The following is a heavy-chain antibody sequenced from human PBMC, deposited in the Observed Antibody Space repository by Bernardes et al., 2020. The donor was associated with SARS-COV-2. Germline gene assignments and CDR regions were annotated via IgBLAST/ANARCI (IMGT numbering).Heavy chain of an antibody. CDR3: ARHDPSMDV. CDR2: IYPGDSDT. CDR1: GYSLTRYW. V-gene: IGHV5-51*01. Sequence: GAFLKTSRNGAGYSLTRYWIGWVRPIPGKGLEWLGIIYPGDSDTRYSPSFQGQVTISADKSISTAYLQWSSLKASDTAMYYCARHDPSMDVWGQGTTVTVSS. J-gene: IGHJ6*02.